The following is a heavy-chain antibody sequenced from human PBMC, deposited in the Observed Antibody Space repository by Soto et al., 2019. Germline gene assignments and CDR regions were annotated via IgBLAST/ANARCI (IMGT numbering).Heavy chain of an antibody. CDR1: GYTFTSYA. CDR2: INAGNGNT. D-gene: IGHD6-6*01. CDR3: ARDVATSSSSSVWFDP. Sequence: PSVKVSCKASGYTFTSYAMHWVRQAPGQRLEWMGWINAGNGNTKYSQKFQGRVTITRDTSASTAYMELSSLRSEDTAVYYCARDVATSSSSSVWFDPWGQGTLVTVSS. J-gene: IGHJ5*02. V-gene: IGHV1-3*01.